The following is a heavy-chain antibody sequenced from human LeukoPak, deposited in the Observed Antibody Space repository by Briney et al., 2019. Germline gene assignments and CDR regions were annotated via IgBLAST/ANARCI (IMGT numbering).Heavy chain of an antibody. V-gene: IGHV4-34*01. CDR3: ARLTIFGVVTFDY. D-gene: IGHD3-3*01. CDR1: GGSFSGYY. Sequence: SETLSLTCAVYGGSFSGYYWSWIRQPPGKGLEWIGSIYYSGSTYYNPSLKSRVTISVDTSKNQFSLKLSSVTAADTAVYYCARLTIFGVVTFDYWGQGTLVTVSS. J-gene: IGHJ4*02. CDR2: IYYSGST.